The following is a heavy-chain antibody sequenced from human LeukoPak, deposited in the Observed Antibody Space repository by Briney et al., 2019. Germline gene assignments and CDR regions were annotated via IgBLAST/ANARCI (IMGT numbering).Heavy chain of an antibody. CDR2: IIPIFGTA. D-gene: IGHD2-21*01. Sequence: SVKVSCKASGGTFSSYAISWVRQAPGQGLEWMGGIIPIFGTANYAQKFQGRVTITTDESTSTAYMELSSLRSEDTAVYYCARAGAYCGGDCYRLDYWGQGTLVTVSS. CDR3: ARAGAYCGGDCYRLDY. V-gene: IGHV1-69*05. CDR1: GGTFSSYA. J-gene: IGHJ4*02.